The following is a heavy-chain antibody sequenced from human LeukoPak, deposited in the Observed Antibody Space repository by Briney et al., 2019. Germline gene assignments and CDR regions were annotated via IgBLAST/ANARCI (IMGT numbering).Heavy chain of an antibody. J-gene: IGHJ4*02. CDR2: IIAYNGNT. V-gene: IGHV1-18*01. CDR3: ARDLKMGYSSGRYSWGTGSSNDY. D-gene: IGHD6-19*01. Sequence: ASVKVSCKASGYTFTSYGISWVRQAPGQGLEWMGWIIAYNGNTNYAQKLQGRVTMTTDTSTSTAYMELRSLRPDDTAVYYCARDLKMGYSSGRYSWGTGSSNDYWGQGTLVTVSS. CDR1: GYTFTSYG.